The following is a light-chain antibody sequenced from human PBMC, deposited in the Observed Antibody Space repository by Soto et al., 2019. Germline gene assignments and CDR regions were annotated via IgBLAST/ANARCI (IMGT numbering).Light chain of an antibody. Sequence: DIKMTQSPSTLSASVGDRITITCRAGEKISSWLAWYQQKPGRAPKLLIYRASKLESGVPSRFSGSGSGTEFTLTISSLQPDDFATYYCQEYHSFSVTFGQGTNVDIK. CDR2: RAS. CDR1: EKISSW. CDR3: QEYHSFSVT. V-gene: IGKV1-5*03. J-gene: IGKJ1*01.